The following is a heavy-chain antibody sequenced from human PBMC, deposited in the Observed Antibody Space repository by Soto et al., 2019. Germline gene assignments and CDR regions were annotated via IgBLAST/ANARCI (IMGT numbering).Heavy chain of an antibody. CDR2: IIPILGIA. Sequence: SVKVSCKASGGTFSSYTISCVRQAPGQGLEWMGRIIPILGIANYAQKFQGRVTITADKSTSTAYMELSSLRSEDTAVYYCARSRKGITMVRGVIQLDYWGQGTLVTVSS. CDR3: ARSRKGITMVRGVIQLDY. V-gene: IGHV1-69*02. D-gene: IGHD3-10*01. J-gene: IGHJ4*02. CDR1: GGTFSSYT.